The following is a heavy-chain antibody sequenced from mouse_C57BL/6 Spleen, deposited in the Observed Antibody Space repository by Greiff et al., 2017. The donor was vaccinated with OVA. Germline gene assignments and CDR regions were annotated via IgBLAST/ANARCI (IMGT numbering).Heavy chain of an antibody. CDR2: IYPGDGDT. V-gene: IGHV1-80*01. D-gene: IGHD2-5*01. Sequence: QVQLQQSGAELVKPGASVKISCKDSGYAFSSYWMNWVKQRPGKGLEWIGQIYPGDGDTNYNGKFKGKATLTADKSSSTAYMQLSSLTSEDSAVYCCARSGIYYSNYDWYFDVWGTGTTVTVSS. J-gene: IGHJ1*03. CDR1: GYAFSSYW. CDR3: ARSGIYYSNYDWYFDV.